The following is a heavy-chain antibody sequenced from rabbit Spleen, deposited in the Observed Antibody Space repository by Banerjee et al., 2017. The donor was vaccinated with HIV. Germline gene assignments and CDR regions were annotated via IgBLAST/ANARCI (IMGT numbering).Heavy chain of an antibody. CDR3: ARRGGGGTGGYMFKL. D-gene: IGHD1-1*01. J-gene: IGHJ4*01. Sequence: QQQLEESWGGLVKPEGSLTLTCTASGFSFSSSDYICWVRQAPGKGLEWIACIYSGSCGFVGATYYATWPIGRFTVSKTSSTAVALQMTSLTAADTATYFCARRGGGGTGGYMFKLWGQGTLVTVS. CDR1: GFSFSSSDY. CDR2: IYSGSCGFVGAT. V-gene: IGHV1S45*01.